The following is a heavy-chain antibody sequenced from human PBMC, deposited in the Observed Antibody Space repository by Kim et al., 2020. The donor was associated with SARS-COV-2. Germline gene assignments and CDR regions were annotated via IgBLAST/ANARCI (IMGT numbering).Heavy chain of an antibody. D-gene: IGHD6-6*01. CDR2: INHSGST. Sequence: SETLSLTCAVYGGSFSGYYWSWIRQPPGKGLEWIGEINHSGSTNYNPSLKSRVTISVDTSKNQFSLKLSSVTAADTAVYYCAKSIAARPNYYYYYMDVWG. CDR1: GGSFSGYY. CDR3: AKSIAARPNYYYYYMDV. V-gene: IGHV4-34*01. J-gene: IGHJ6*03.